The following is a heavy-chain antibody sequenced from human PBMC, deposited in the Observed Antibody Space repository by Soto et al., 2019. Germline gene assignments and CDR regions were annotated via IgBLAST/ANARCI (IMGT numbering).Heavy chain of an antibody. Sequence: GGSLRLSCAASGFTFSSYDMNWVRQAPGKGLEWVSAISGSGGSTYYADSVKGRFTISRDNSKNTLYLQMNSLRAEDTAVYYCAKAYYDSSGYSDAFDIWGQGTMVTVSS. CDR1: GFTFSSYD. J-gene: IGHJ3*02. CDR2: ISGSGGST. V-gene: IGHV3-23*01. CDR3: AKAYYDSSGYSDAFDI. D-gene: IGHD3-22*01.